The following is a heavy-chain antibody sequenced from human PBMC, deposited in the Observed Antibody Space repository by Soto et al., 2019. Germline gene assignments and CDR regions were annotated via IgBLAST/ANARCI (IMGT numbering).Heavy chain of an antibody. CDR1: GYTFTGYY. Sequence: ASVKVSCKASGYTFTGYYMHWVRQAPGQGLEWMGWINPNSGGTNYAQKFQGWVTMTSDTSISTAYMELSRLRSDDTAVYYCARESFWSGYYTSASEYYGMDVWGQGTTVTVSS. J-gene: IGHJ6*02. CDR3: ARESFWSGYYTSASEYYGMDV. D-gene: IGHD3-3*01. V-gene: IGHV1-2*04. CDR2: INPNSGGT.